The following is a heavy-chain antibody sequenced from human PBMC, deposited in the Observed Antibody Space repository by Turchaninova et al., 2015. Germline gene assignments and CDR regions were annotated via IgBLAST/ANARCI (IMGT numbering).Heavy chain of an antibody. CDR1: GLPFRDGW. CDR2: INGDGGEK. Sequence: EVLLAESGGGLVQPGGSLRLSCAASGLPFRDGWMSWVRLPPGKGLGWVANINGDGGEKRYGGGVKGRFTMSRDNVKNSVLLQMNSLRAEDTAVYYCGASRGWIIDSSWGHGTLVTVSS. V-gene: IGHV3-7*03. D-gene: IGHD2-2*03. J-gene: IGHJ5*01. CDR3: GASRGWIIDSS.